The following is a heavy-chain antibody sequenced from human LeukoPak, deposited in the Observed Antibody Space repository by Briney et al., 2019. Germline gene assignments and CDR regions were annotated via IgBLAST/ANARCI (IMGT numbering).Heavy chain of an antibody. V-gene: IGHV3-74*01. CDR2: INSNGITT. CDR1: QFTFSDYW. Sequence: GGSLRLSCAASQFTFSDYWMHWVRQAPGKGLVWVSRINSNGITTYYADSVKGRFTISRGNAKNTVYLQLNSLRAEDTAMYYCARGSYNWNDVHASDVWGQGTMVTVSS. J-gene: IGHJ3*01. D-gene: IGHD1-1*01. CDR3: ARGSYNWNDVHASDV.